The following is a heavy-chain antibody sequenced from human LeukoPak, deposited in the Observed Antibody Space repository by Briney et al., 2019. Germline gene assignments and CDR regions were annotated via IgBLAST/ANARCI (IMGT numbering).Heavy chain of an antibody. CDR1: GGSISSYY. D-gene: IGHD5-18*01. CDR3: ARRRGGYSYAHDFDY. CDR2: IYYSGST. J-gene: IGHJ4*02. Sequence: SETLSLTCTVSGGSISSYYWSWIRQPPGKGLEWIGYIYYSGSTNYNPSLKSRVTISVDTSKNQFSLKLSSVTAADTAVYYCARRRGGYSYAHDFDYWGQGTLVTVSS. V-gene: IGHV4-59*08.